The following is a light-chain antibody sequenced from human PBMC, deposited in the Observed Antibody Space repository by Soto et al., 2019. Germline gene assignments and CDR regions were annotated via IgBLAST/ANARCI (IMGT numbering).Light chain of an antibody. CDR3: QQSYSTPPYT. V-gene: IGKV1-39*01. CDR2: AAS. Sequence: GDRVTITCRASQRISSYLNWYQQKPGKAPKLLIYAASSLQSGVPSRFSGSGSGTDFTLTISSLQPEDFATYYCQQSYSTPPYTFGQGTKLEIK. J-gene: IGKJ2*01. CDR1: QRISSY.